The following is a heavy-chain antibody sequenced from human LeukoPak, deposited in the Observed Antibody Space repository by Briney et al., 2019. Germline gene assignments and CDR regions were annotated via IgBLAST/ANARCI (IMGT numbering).Heavy chain of an antibody. CDR2: ISLTGLT. J-gene: IGHJ4*02. CDR3: SRENGAFSPFGY. CDR1: GGSISNTNW. Sequence: SETLSLTCGVSGGSISNTNWWSWVRQPPGQGLEWIGEISLTGLTHYNPSLESRVSVSLAKSKTQLSLNLTSVTAADTAVYYCSRENGAFSPFGYWGQGTLVTVLS. V-gene: IGHV4-4*02. D-gene: IGHD2-8*01.